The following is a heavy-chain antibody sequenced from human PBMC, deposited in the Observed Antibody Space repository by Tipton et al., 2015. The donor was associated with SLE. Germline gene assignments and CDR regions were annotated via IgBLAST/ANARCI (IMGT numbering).Heavy chain of an antibody. Sequence: TLSLTCTVSGGSISSGGYYWGWIRQPPGKGLEWIGSIYYSGSTYYNPSLKSRVTISVDTSKNQFSLKLSSVTAADTAVYYCARLGHSSSWPREYFQHWGQGTLVTVSS. CDR3: ARLGHSSSWPREYFQH. D-gene: IGHD6-13*01. V-gene: IGHV4-39*07. J-gene: IGHJ1*01. CDR2: IYYSGST. CDR1: GGSISSGGYY.